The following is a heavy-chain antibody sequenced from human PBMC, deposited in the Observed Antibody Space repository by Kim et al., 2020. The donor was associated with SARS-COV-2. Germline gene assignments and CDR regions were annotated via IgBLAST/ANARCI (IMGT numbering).Heavy chain of an antibody. Sequence: SETLSLTCTVSGGSISSSSYYWGWIRQPPGKGLEWIGSIYYSGSTYYNPSLKSRVTISVDTSKNQFSLKLSSVTAADTAVYYCARQRIAVAGTRFYFDYWGQGTLVTVSS. CDR3: ARQRIAVAGTRFYFDY. V-gene: IGHV4-39*01. CDR2: IYYSGST. D-gene: IGHD6-19*01. CDR1: GGSISSSSYY. J-gene: IGHJ4*02.